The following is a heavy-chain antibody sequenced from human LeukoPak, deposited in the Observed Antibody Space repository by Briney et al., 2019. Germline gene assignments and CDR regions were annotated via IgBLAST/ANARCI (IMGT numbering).Heavy chain of an antibody. CDR1: GGSFSGYY. Sequence: SETLSLTCAVYGGSFSGYYWSWLRQPPGKGLEWIGEINHSGSTNYNPSLKSRVTISVDTSKKQFSLKLSSVTAADTAVYYCARLLSGWTYYYYYYYMDVWGKGTTVTVSS. D-gene: IGHD6-19*01. J-gene: IGHJ6*03. CDR2: INHSGST. CDR3: ARLLSGWTYYYYYYYMDV. V-gene: IGHV4-34*01.